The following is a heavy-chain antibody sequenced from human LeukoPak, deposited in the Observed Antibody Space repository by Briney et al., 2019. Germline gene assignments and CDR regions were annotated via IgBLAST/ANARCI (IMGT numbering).Heavy chain of an antibody. J-gene: IGHJ4*02. CDR2: FDPEDGET. D-gene: IGHD3-10*01. V-gene: IGHV1-24*01. CDR1: GYTVTEFS. Sequence: ASVKVSCKVSGYTVTEFSMHWVRQAPGKGLEWMGSFDPEDGETIYAQKFQGRVTMTEDTVTDTAYMELSSLTSEDTAVYYCTTGGGFGASYYYFDFWGQGSLVTVSS. CDR3: TTGGGFGASYYYFDF.